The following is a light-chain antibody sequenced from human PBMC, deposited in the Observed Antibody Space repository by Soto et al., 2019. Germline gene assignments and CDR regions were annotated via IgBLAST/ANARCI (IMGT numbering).Light chain of an antibody. CDR3: QQYAASPIT. CDR1: QSVTINY. V-gene: IGKV3-20*01. Sequence: EIVLTQSPGTLSLSPGERATLSCRASQSVTINYLAWYQQKPGQAPRLLIYDASNRATGTPDRFLGRGSGTDFTLIIISLEPEDFAVYYCQQYAASPITFGQWTRLEI. CDR2: DAS. J-gene: IGKJ5*01.